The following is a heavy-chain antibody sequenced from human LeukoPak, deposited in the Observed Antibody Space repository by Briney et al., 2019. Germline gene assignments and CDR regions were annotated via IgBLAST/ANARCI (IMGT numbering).Heavy chain of an antibody. CDR1: GYTFTDYY. CDR3: ARDRGGGSGTYYILY. Sequence: ASVKVSCKASGYTFTDYYMHCVRQAPGQGLEWLGWINPNNGGTNYAQKFQGRVTMTRDTSISTAYMELSRLRSDDTAVYYCARDRGGGSGTYYILYWGLGSMVTVSS. J-gene: IGHJ4*02. D-gene: IGHD3-10*01. CDR2: INPNNGGT. V-gene: IGHV1-2*02.